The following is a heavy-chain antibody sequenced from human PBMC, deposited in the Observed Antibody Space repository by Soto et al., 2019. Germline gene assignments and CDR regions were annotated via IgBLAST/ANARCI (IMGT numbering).Heavy chain of an antibody. Sequence: QMQLVESGGGVVQPGRSLRLSCAASGFTFSSYGMHWVRQAPGKGLEWVAVISYDGSNKYYADSVKGRFTISRDNSKNTLYLQMNSLRAEDTAVYYCAKDQGWFGESYFDYWGQGTLVTVSS. CDR1: GFTFSSYG. CDR2: ISYDGSNK. V-gene: IGHV3-30*18. D-gene: IGHD3-10*01. CDR3: AKDQGWFGESYFDY. J-gene: IGHJ4*02.